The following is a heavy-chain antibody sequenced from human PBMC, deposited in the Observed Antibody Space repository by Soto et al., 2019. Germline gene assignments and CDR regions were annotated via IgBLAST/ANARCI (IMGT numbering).Heavy chain of an antibody. V-gene: IGHV1-18*01. J-gene: IGHJ4*02. CDR3: GKNEYESSGGFDS. CDR1: GYTFTAYG. D-gene: IGHD2-15*01. CDR2: IGTYNGNT. Sequence: QVQLVQSGAEVKKPGASVKVSCKASGYTFTAYGISWVRQAPGRGLEWMGWIGTYNGNTNYAQKVQGTVTMTTDTSTSTAHTELRSLRAADTAVYYCGKNEYESSGGFDSWGQGTLVTVSS.